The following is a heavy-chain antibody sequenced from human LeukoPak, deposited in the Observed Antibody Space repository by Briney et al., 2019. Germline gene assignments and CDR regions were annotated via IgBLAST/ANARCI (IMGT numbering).Heavy chain of an antibody. Sequence: PGGSLRLSCAASGFTFSSYSMNWLRQAPGKGLEWVSSINSSSSYIYYADSVKGRFTISRDNAKNSLYLQMNSLRAEDTAVYYCARTGYYDSSGYYEPNDYWGQGTLVTVSS. CDR3: ARTGYYDSSGYYEPNDY. V-gene: IGHV3-21*01. CDR2: INSSSSYI. D-gene: IGHD3-22*01. J-gene: IGHJ4*02. CDR1: GFTFSSYS.